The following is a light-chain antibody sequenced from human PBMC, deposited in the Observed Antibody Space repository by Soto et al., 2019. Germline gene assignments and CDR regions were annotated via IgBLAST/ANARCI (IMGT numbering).Light chain of an antibody. V-gene: IGKV1-5*03. CDR1: QSINIW. J-gene: IGKJ1*01. Sequence: QLTPSPSTLFASRRGIVTITCRASQSINIWLDWFQQKPGKAPKLLIYKASSLESGFPSRFSGSGSWTEFTLTISSLQPDDFATYYCQQYNSYSWTFGQGTKVDIK. CDR2: KAS. CDR3: QQYNSYSWT.